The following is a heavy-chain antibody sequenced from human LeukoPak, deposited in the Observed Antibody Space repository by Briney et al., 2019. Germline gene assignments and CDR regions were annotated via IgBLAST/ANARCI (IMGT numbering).Heavy chain of an antibody. J-gene: IGHJ4*02. D-gene: IGHD2-2*01. CDR3: ARQLQMEFDY. V-gene: IGHV6-1*01. CDR2: TYSRSRWYY. CDR1: GDSVSSNSAA. Sequence: SQTLSLTCAISGDSVSSNSAAWNWIRQSPSRGLEWLRRTYSRSRWYYDYAVSVKSRITISPDTSKNQFSLQLNSVTPEDTAVYYCARQLQMEFDYWGQGTLVTVSS.